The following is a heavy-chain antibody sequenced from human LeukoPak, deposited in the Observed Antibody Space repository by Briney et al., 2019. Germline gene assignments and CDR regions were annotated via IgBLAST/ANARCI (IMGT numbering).Heavy chain of an antibody. J-gene: IGHJ4*02. D-gene: IGHD5-24*01. CDR2: ISGSGSGT. Sequence: GGSLRLSCAASGFTFSTYAMSWVRQAPGKGLEWVSLISGSGSGTHYADSVKGRFTISRDNSKNMLYLHMNSLRADDTAVYYCARSGTEDGYNIYFDHWGQGTLVTVSS. CDR3: ARSGTEDGYNIYFDH. V-gene: IGHV3-23*01. CDR1: GFTFSTYA.